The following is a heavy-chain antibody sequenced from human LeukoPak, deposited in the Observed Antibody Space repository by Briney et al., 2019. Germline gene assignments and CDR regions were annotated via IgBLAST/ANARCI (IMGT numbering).Heavy chain of an antibody. V-gene: IGHV4-34*01. CDR1: GGSFSGYY. CDR2: INHSGST. D-gene: IGHD2-2*02. J-gene: IGHJ4*02. CDR3: ARDIRAVSY. Sequence: SETLSLTCAVYGGSFSGYYWSWIRQPPGKGLEWIGEINHSGSTNYNPSLKSRVTISVDTSKNQFSLKLSSVTAADTAVYYCARDIRAVSYWGQGTLVTVSS.